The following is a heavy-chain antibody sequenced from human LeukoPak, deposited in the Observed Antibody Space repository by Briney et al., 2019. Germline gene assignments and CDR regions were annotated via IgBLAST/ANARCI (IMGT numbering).Heavy chain of an antibody. D-gene: IGHD4-17*01. CDR2: LKQDGSEK. Sequence: GGSLRLSCAASEFTFSTYWMSWVRQAPGEGLEWVANLKQDGSEKNYVDSVKGRFTISRDNAKNSLYLQMNSLRAEDTAVYYCARDSHDYGDSLRVEYWGQGTLVTVSS. CDR1: EFTFSTYW. V-gene: IGHV3-7*01. J-gene: IGHJ4*02. CDR3: ARDSHDYGDSLRVEY.